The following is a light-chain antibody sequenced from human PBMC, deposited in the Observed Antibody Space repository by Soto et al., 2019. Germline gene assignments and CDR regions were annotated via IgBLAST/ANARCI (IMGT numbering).Light chain of an antibody. J-gene: IGKJ2*01. V-gene: IGKV3-15*01. Sequence: EIVMTQSPATLSVSPGERATLSCRASQSVSSNLAWYQQKPGQAPRLLIYGASTSATGIPARSSGSASGTEFTLTISSLQSEDFAVYYCQQYNNWPPENTFGQGTKLEIK. CDR1: QSVSSN. CDR2: GAS. CDR3: QQYNNWPPENT.